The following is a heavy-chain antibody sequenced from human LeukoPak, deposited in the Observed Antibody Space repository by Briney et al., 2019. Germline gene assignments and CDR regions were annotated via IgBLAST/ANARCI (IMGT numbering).Heavy chain of an antibody. CDR2: ITGRGTGT. D-gene: IGHD1-26*01. CDR1: GFSFNSYV. J-gene: IGHJ4*02. V-gene: IGHV3-23*01. CDR3: VKGPRRYSGRYDY. Sequence: GGSLRLSCVASGFSFNSYVMAWVRQAPGKGLEWVADITGRGTGTNYADSVKGRFTISRDNSESSVYLQMNSLRVDDTAVYYCVKGPRRYSGRYDYWGQGTRVTVSS.